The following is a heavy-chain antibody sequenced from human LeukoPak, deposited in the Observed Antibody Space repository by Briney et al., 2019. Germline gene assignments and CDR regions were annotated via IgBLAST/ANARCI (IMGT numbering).Heavy chain of an antibody. Sequence: GASVKVSCKVSGYTLTELSMHWVRQAPGKGLEWMGGFDPEDGETIYAQKFQGRVTITRNTSISTAYMELSSLRSEDTAVYYCARGRIFGVAKGPFDYWGQGTLVTVSS. V-gene: IGHV1-24*01. CDR1: GYTLTELS. J-gene: IGHJ4*02. D-gene: IGHD3-3*01. CDR2: FDPEDGET. CDR3: ARGRIFGVAKGPFDY.